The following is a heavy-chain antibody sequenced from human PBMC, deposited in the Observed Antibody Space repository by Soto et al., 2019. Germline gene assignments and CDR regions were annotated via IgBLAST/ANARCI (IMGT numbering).Heavy chain of an antibody. CDR3: ARVPSSSGRAHFDY. J-gene: IGHJ4*02. Sequence: QVQLVESGGGVVQPGRSLRLSCAASGFTFSSYAMHWVRQAPGKGLEWVAVISYDGSNKYYADSVKGRFTISRDNSKNTLYLQMNSLRAEDTAVHYCARVPSSSGRAHFDYWGQGTLVTVSS. V-gene: IGHV3-30-3*01. D-gene: IGHD2-15*01. CDR2: ISYDGSNK. CDR1: GFTFSSYA.